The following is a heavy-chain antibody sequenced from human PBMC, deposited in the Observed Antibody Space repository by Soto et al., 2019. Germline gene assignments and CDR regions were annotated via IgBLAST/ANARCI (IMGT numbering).Heavy chain of an antibody. V-gene: IGHV4-31*01. Sequence: SGTLSLTCTVYCASISRGGYYWSWLRQHPWNGLECIVDIFYSVSTHYNPSLQSPVTISLDTSNNKFSLILTSVTAADTALYYCAREFDFDWLLSGFSSHFDHWGQGALVTVSS. CDR2: IFYSVST. CDR3: AREFDFDWLLSGFSSHFDH. D-gene: IGHD3-9*01. CDR1: CASISRGGYY. J-gene: IGHJ5*02.